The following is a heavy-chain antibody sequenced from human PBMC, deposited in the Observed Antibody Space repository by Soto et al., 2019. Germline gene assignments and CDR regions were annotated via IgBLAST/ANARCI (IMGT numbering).Heavy chain of an antibody. D-gene: IGHD5-12*01. CDR1: GFTFSSFA. CDR2: VRGNGDPP. J-gene: IGHJ4*02. Sequence: PGGSLRLSCAASGFTFSSFALHWARQAPRKGLEYISGVRGNGDPPFYADSVKGRFTIPRDNSQKTFYLQMTALNVDDTAVYYCVKSRGGNNFDFFDWGQGTLVTVSS. V-gene: IGHV3-64D*06. CDR3: VKSRGGNNFDFFD.